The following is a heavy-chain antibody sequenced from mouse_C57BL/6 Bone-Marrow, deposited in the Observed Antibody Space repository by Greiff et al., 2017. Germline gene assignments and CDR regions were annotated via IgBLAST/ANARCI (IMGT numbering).Heavy chain of an antibody. D-gene: IGHD1-1*01. CDR3: TTEGLLLRYPAWFAY. V-gene: IGHV14-4*01. CDR1: GFNIKDDY. J-gene: IGHJ3*01. CDR2: IDPENGDT. Sequence: EVMLVESGAELVRPGASVKLSCTASGFNIKDDYMHWVKQRPEQGLEWIGWIDPENGDTEYASKFQGKATITADTSSNTAYLQLSSLTSEDTAVYYCTTEGLLLRYPAWFAYWGQGTLVTVSA.